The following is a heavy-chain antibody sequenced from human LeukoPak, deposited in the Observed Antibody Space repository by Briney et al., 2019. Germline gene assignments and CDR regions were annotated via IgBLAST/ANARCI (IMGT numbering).Heavy chain of an antibody. J-gene: IGHJ3*02. CDR3: VRDFVLNYVWCAFYI. V-gene: IGHV3-53*01. D-gene: IGHD3-10*02. CDR1: GFTVSSNY. CDR2: IYSGGST. Sequence: GGSLRLSCAASGFTVSSNYMSWVRQAQGKGLEWVSVIYSGGSTYYADSVKGRFTISRDNSKNTLYLQMTSLRAEDTALYYCVRDFVLNYVWCAFYIWGQGTMLTVSS.